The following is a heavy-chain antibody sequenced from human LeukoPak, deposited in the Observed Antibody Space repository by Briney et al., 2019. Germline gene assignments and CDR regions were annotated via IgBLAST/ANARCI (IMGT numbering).Heavy chain of an antibody. CDR3: AKVDNWNLFDY. CDR2: ISGSGGST. D-gene: IGHD1-20*01. CDR1: GFTFSSYS. Sequence: GGSLRLSCSASGFTFSSYSMNWVRQAPGKGLEWVSAISGSGGSTYYADSVKGRFTISRDNSKNTLYLQMNSLRAEDTAVYYCAKVDNWNLFDYWGQGTLVTVSS. V-gene: IGHV3-23*01. J-gene: IGHJ4*02.